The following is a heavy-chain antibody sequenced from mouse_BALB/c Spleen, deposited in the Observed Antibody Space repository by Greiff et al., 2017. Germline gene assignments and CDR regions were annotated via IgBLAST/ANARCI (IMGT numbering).Heavy chain of an antibody. D-gene: IGHD2-14*01. V-gene: IGHV1-9*01. CDR3: ARYPYRYGFDY. Sequence: QVQLQQSGAELMKPGASVKISCKATGYTFSSYWIEWVKQRPGHGLEWIGEILPGSGSTNYNEKFKGKATFTADTSSNTAYMQLSSLTSEDSAVYYCARYPYRYGFDYWGQGTTLTVSS. CDR1: GYTFSSYW. J-gene: IGHJ2*01. CDR2: ILPGSGST.